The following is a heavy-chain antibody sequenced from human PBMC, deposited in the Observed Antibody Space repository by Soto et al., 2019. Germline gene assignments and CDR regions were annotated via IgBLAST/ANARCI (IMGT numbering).Heavy chain of an antibody. V-gene: IGHV4-34*01. Sequence: NPSETLSLTCAVYGWSFSGHSWTWIRQSPGKGLEWIGDINHSGRVNYSPSLKSRVTISLDTSKNQFSLTLSAVTAADTAMYYCSTRAYDTNGYYRFDPWGQGTLVTVSS. CDR2: INHSGRV. CDR3: STRAYDTNGYYRFDP. J-gene: IGHJ5*01. CDR1: GWSFSGHS. D-gene: IGHD3-22*01.